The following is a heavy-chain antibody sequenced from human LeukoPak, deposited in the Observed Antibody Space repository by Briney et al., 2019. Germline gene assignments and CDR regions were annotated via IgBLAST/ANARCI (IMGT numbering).Heavy chain of an antibody. D-gene: IGHD4-23*01. J-gene: IGHJ4*02. CDR1: GFTFSSYG. CDR3: AKDIYGGSWPNDY. CDR2: ISGRGTYI. Sequence: GGSLRLSCAASGFTFSSYGMHWVRQAPGKGLEWVSSISGRGTYIYYADSVKGRFTISRDNAKNSLYLQMNSLRADDTAMYYCAKDIYGGSWPNDYWGQGTLVTVSS. V-gene: IGHV3-21*01.